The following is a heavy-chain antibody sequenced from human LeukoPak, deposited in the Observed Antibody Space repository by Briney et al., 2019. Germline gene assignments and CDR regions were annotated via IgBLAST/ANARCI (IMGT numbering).Heavy chain of an antibody. CDR1: VGTFSSYT. D-gene: IGHD6-19*01. CDR2: IIPILGIA. J-gene: IGHJ4*02. V-gene: IGHV1-69*04. CDR3: AREEAAVAGTFGFDY. Sequence: SVKVSCKASVGTFSSYTISWVRQAPGQGLEWMGRIIPILGIANYAQKFQGRVTITADKSTSTAYMELSSLRSEDTAVYYCAREEAAVAGTFGFDYWGQGTLVTVSS.